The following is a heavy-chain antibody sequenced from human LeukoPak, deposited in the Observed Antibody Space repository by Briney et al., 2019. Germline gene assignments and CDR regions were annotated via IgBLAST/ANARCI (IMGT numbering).Heavy chain of an antibody. CDR1: GFTFSSYG. D-gene: IGHD1-26*01. V-gene: IGHV3-30*02. J-gene: IGHJ4*02. Sequence: PGGSLRLSCAASGFTFSSYGMHWVRQAPGKGLEWVAFIRYDGSNKYYADSVKGRFTISRDNSKNTLYLQMNSLRAEDTAVYYCAREVRIVQDIDYWGQGTLVTVSS. CDR3: AREVRIVQDIDY. CDR2: IRYDGSNK.